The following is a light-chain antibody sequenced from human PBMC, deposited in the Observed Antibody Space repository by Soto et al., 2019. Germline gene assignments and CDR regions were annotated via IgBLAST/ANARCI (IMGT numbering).Light chain of an antibody. CDR3: QHYISFPWT. CDR2: AAS. Sequence: DLQMTQSPSSVSASVRARVTITCRASQGIASWLAWYQQKGGKAPKLLIFAASSLQSGVPSRFSGSGSGTEFTLTISRLQPDDVATYYCQHYISFPWTFGQGTKVDIK. V-gene: IGKV1-12*01. CDR1: QGIASW. J-gene: IGKJ1*01.